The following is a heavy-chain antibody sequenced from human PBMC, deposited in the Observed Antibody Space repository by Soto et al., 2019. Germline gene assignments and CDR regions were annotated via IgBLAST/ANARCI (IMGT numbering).Heavy chain of an antibody. Sequence: EVQLVESGGGLVQPGGSLRLSCAASGFTFSSYEMNWVRQAPGKGLGWVSYISSSGSTIYYADSVKGRFTISRDNAMNSLYLQMNSLRAEDTAVYYCARDALPRPYYYDSSGYSNWFDPWGQGTLVTVSS. CDR2: ISSSGSTI. V-gene: IGHV3-48*03. CDR1: GFTFSSYE. J-gene: IGHJ5*02. CDR3: ARDALPRPYYYDSSGYSNWFDP. D-gene: IGHD3-22*01.